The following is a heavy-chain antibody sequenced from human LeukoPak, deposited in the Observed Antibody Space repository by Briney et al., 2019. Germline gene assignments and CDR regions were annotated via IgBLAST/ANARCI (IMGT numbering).Heavy chain of an antibody. Sequence: GRSLRLSCAASGFTFSNFAMHWVRQASGKGLEWVAVLSYDGNNEYYADSVKGRFTISRDNSKNTLFLQMNSLRGDDTAVYYCARALHGSGWQPSGYWGQGTLVTVSS. CDR3: ARALHGSGWQPSGY. V-gene: IGHV3-30-3*01. D-gene: IGHD6-19*01. J-gene: IGHJ4*02. CDR2: LSYDGNNE. CDR1: GFTFSNFA.